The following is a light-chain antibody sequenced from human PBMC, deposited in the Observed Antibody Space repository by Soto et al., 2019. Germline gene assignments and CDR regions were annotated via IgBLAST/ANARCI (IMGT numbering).Light chain of an antibody. Sequence: EVVMTQSPATLSVSPGERATFSCRASQSISSNLAWYQQKPGQAPRLLIYGASTRATGIPARFSGSGSGTEFTLTISSLQSEDLAVYYCQQYNNWPPAFGQGTKVEI. CDR3: QQYNNWPPA. CDR1: QSISSN. CDR2: GAS. J-gene: IGKJ1*01. V-gene: IGKV3-15*01.